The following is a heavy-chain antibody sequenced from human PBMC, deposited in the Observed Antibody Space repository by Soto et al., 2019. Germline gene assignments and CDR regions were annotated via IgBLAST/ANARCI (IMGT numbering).Heavy chain of an antibody. CDR3: ATSLAAGPLQTHAFDI. V-gene: IGHV1-69*02. Sequence: VASVKVSCKASGGTFSSYPISWVRQAPGQGLEWMGRIIPILGIPNYAQKFQGRVTITADKSTSTAYMELSSLRSADTAVYSCATSLAAGPLQTHAFDIWGQGTMVTVSS. D-gene: IGHD6-6*01. CDR2: IIPILGIP. CDR1: GGTFSSYP. J-gene: IGHJ3*02.